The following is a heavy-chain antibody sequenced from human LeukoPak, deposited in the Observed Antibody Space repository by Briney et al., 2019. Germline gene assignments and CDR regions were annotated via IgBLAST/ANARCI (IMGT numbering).Heavy chain of an antibody. CDR3: ARERVGDTAYYYYGMDV. CDR2: INPNSGGT. J-gene: IGHJ6*02. Sequence: GASVRVSCMASGYTFTGYYMRWVRQAPGQGLERMGWINPNSGGTNYAQKFEGRVTMTRDTSISTAYMELSRLRSDDTAVYYCARERVGDTAYYYYGMDVWGQGTTVTVSS. CDR1: GYTFTGYY. D-gene: IGHD5-18*01. V-gene: IGHV1-2*02.